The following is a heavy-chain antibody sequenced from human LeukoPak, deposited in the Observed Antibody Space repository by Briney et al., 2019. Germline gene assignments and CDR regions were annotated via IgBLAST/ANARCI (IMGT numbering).Heavy chain of an antibody. CDR2: IRSKVYGGAS. D-gene: IGHD1-26*01. Sequence: GPLRLSCSTSGFKFDDYSMSWVRQAPGKGLEWVGSIRSKVYGGASEYAPSVSGRSIISRDDSKSTVYLEMHRLKIEDTGVYYCAKGSFNPSFFDHWGQGNLVIVSS. CDR3: AKGSFNPSFFDH. V-gene: IGHV3-49*04. J-gene: IGHJ5*01. CDR1: GFKFDDYS.